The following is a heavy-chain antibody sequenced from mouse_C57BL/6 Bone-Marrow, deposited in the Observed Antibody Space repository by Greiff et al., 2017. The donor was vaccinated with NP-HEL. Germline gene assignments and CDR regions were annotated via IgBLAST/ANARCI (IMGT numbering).Heavy chain of an antibody. D-gene: IGHD2-3*01. CDR3: ARLCDGYLFYFDY. CDR1: GYTFTDYY. CDR2: INPYNGGT. V-gene: IGHV1-19*01. J-gene: IGHJ2*01. Sequence: EVQLQQSGPVLVKPGASVKMSCKASGYTFTDYYMNWVKQSHGKSLEWIGVINPYNGGTSYNQKFKGKDTLTVDKSSSTAYMELNSLTSEDSAVYYCARLCDGYLFYFDYWGQGTTLTVSS.